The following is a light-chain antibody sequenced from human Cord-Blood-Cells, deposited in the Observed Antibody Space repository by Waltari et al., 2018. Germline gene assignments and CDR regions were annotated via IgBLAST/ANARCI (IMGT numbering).Light chain of an antibody. J-gene: IGKJ1*01. Sequence: DIQMTQSPSSLSASVGDRVTITCRASQSISSYLTWYQQKPGKAPKLRIYAASSLQSGVPSRFSGSGSGTDFTLTISSLQPEDFATYYCQQSYSTPWTFGQGTKVEIK. V-gene: IGKV1-39*01. CDR3: QQSYSTPWT. CDR2: AAS. CDR1: QSISSY.